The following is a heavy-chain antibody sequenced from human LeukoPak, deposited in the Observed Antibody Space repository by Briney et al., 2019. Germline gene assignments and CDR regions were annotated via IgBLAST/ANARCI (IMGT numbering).Heavy chain of an antibody. CDR3: AREDDWNYEDY. CDR2: ISSSTNTI. CDR1: GFPFTLYN. V-gene: IGHV3-48*04. J-gene: IGHJ4*02. Sequence: GGSLRLSCEVSGFPFTLYNMNWVRQAPGKGLEWLSYISSSTNTIYYADSVKGRFTISRDNAKNSLYLQMNSLRAEDTAIYYCAREDDWNYEDYWGQGTLVTVSS. D-gene: IGHD1-7*01.